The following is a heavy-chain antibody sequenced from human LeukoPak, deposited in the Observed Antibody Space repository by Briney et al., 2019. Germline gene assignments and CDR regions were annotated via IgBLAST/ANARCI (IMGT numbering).Heavy chain of an antibody. CDR1: GFTFSSYS. Sequence: GGSLRPSCAASGFTFSSYSMSWVRQAPGKGLEWVSVIYSGGGTSYADSVKGRFTISRDNSKNTLYLQMYSLRAEDTAVYYCAREYSSRAFDIWGQGTMVTVSS. D-gene: IGHD6-13*01. J-gene: IGHJ3*02. V-gene: IGHV3-66*01. CDR2: IYSGGGT. CDR3: AREYSSRAFDI.